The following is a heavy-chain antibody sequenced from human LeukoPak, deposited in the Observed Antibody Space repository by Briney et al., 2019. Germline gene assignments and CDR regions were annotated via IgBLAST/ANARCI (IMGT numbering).Heavy chain of an antibody. J-gene: IGHJ4*02. CDR3: AREREGIYYYDSSGYSDY. D-gene: IGHD3-22*01. V-gene: IGHV1-18*01. CDR1: GYTFTSYG. Sequence: ASVKVSCTASGYTFTSYGISWVRQAPGQGLEWMGWISAYNGNTNYAQKLQGRVTMTTDTSTSTAYMELRSLRSDDTAVYYCAREREGIYYYDSSGYSDYWGQGTLVTVSS. CDR2: ISAYNGNT.